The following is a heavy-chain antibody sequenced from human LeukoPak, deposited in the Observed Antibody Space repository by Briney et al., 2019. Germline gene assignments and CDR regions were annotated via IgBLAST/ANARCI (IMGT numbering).Heavy chain of an antibody. J-gene: IGHJ5*02. D-gene: IGHD3-10*01. Sequence: GSLRLSCAASGFTFSSYEMNWVRQPPGKGLEWIGNIYHSGTTHYNPSLKSRVTISVDKSKNHFSLKLNSVTAADTAVYYCAMKPPSGWFGTGWLAPWGQGTLVTVSS. CDR1: GFTFSSYE. CDR3: AMKPPSGWFGTGWLAP. CDR2: IYHSGTT. V-gene: IGHV4-59*12.